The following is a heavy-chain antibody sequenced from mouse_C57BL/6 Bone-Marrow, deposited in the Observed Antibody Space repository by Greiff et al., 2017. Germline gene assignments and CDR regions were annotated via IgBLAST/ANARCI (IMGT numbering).Heavy chain of an antibody. D-gene: IGHD1-1*01. V-gene: IGHV1-7*01. Sequence: QVQLQQSGAELAKPGASVKLSCKASGYTFTSYWMHWVKQRPGQGLEWIGYIHPSSGYTKYNQKVKDKATLTADKSSSTAYMQLSSLTYEDSAVYSWSYGFFDYWGQGTTLTVSS. CDR1: GYTFTSYW. J-gene: IGHJ2*01. CDR2: IHPSSGYT. CDR3: SYGFFDY.